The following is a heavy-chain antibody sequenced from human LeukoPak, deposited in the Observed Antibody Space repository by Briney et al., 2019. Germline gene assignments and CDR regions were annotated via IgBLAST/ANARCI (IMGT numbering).Heavy chain of an antibody. Sequence: SKTLSLTCTVSGGSISSGGYYWSWIRQHPGKGLEWIGYIYYSGSTYYNPSLKSRVTISVDTSKNQFSLKLSSVTAADTAVYYCAGGGLRYFDWLLSPPYYYGMDVWGKGTTVTVSS. CDR1: GGSISSGGYY. V-gene: IGHV4-31*03. D-gene: IGHD3-9*01. CDR3: AGGGLRYFDWLLSPPYYYGMDV. J-gene: IGHJ6*04. CDR2: IYYSGST.